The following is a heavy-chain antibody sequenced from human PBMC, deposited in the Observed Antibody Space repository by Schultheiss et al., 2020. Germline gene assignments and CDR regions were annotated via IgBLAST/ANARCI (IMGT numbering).Heavy chain of an antibody. V-gene: IGHV3-21*01. Sequence: GESLKISCAASGFTFSSYSMNWVRQAPGKGLEWVSSISSSNSYIYYADSVKGRFTISRDNAKNSLYLQMNSLRAEDTAVYYCARAPYSGYVMDVWGQGTTVTVSS. J-gene: IGHJ6*02. CDR3: ARAPYSGYVMDV. D-gene: IGHD5-12*01. CDR1: GFTFSSYS. CDR2: ISSSNSYI.